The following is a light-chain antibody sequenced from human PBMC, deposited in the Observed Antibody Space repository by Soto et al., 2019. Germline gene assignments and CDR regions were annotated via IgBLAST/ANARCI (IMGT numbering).Light chain of an antibody. CDR1: QSLLNSNGYNY. J-gene: IGKJ5*01. Sequence: PLSLSGNPGEPASISCRSSQSLLNSNGYNYVDWYLQPPGQSPQLLIYLGSSRSSGVPDRFSGSGSGTDFTLKISRVEAEDAGVYYCMQGLQTLTFGQGTRLENK. V-gene: IGKV2-28*01. CDR3: MQGLQTLT. CDR2: LGS.